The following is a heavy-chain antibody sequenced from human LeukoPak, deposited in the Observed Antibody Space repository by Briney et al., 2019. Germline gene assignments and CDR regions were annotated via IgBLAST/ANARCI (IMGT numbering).Heavy chain of an antibody. J-gene: IGHJ4*02. CDR1: GGSMSPYH. CDR3: ARAVSGRFDY. CDR2: IYYSGST. Sequence: SETLSLTCTVSGGSMSPYHWSWTRQPPGKGLEWTGYIYYSGSTNYNPSLKSRVTISVDTSKNQFSLKLSSVTAADTAIYYCARAVSGRFDYWGQGTLVTVSS. D-gene: IGHD6-19*01. V-gene: IGHV4-59*08.